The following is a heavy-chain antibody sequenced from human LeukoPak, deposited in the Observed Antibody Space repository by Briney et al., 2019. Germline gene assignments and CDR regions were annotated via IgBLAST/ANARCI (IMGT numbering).Heavy chain of an antibody. CDR1: GFTFSSFG. V-gene: IGHV3-30*02. Sequence: GGSLRLSCAASGFTFSSFGMHWVRQAPGKGLEWVAFIRSDRSNKYYADSVKGRFTISRDNSKSTVYLQMNSLRAEDTAVYYCPKDYGGRYCTSTACYAPEYWGQGTLVTVSS. J-gene: IGHJ4*02. CDR2: IRSDRSNK. D-gene: IGHD2-2*01. CDR3: PKDYGGRYCTSTACYAPEY.